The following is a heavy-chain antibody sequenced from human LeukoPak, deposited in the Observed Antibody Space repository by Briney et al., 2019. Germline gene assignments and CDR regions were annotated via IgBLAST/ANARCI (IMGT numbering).Heavy chain of an antibody. V-gene: IGHV4-4*02. J-gene: IGHJ3*02. CDR3: AKSNGYGLIDI. Sequence: KPSETLSLTCAVSGGSITSANWWSWVRQSPGKALEWIGNIFYSGSTYYSPSLKSRVTISLDTSRNQFSLKLNSVTAADTAVYYCAKSNGYGLIDIWGQGTMVTVSS. CDR1: GGSITSANW. D-gene: IGHD3-10*01. CDR2: IFYSGST.